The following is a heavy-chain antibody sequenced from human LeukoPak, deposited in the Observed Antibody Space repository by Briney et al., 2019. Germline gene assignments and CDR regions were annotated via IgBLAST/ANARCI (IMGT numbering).Heavy chain of an antibody. Sequence: ASVKVSCKASGYRFTSYGIGWLRQAPGQGLEWVGWTSIYNGKTYYAQRLQDRVTMTTDTSTNTVYMELRSLTSDDTAVHYCARVPDCSSTSCPSQYFQHWGQGTLVTVSS. J-gene: IGHJ1*01. CDR2: TSIYNGKT. V-gene: IGHV1-18*01. D-gene: IGHD2-2*01. CDR1: GYRFTSYG. CDR3: ARVPDCSSTSCPSQYFQH.